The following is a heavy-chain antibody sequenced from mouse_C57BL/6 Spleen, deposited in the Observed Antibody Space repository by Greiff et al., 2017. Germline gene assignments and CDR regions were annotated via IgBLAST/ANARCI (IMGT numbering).Heavy chain of an antibody. J-gene: IGHJ1*03. CDR1: GYTFTDYN. CDR3: ARYTVDPYWYFDV. D-gene: IGHD1-1*01. Sequence: VQLQQSGPELVKPGASVKIPCKASGYTFTDYNMDWVKQSHGKSLEWIGDINPNNGGTIYNQKFKGKATLTVDKSSSTAYMELRSLTSEDTAVYYCARYTVDPYWYFDVWGTGTTVTVSS. V-gene: IGHV1-18*01. CDR2: INPNNGGT.